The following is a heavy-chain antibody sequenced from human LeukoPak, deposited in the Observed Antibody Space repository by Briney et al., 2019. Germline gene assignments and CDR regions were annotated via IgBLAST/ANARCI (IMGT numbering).Heavy chain of an antibody. Sequence: PSETLSLTCTVSGGSISSYYWSWIRQPPGKGLEWIGYIYYSGSTNYNPSLKSRVTISVDTSKNQFSLKLSSVTAADTAVYYCARDSWLVNDAFDIWGQGTMVTVSS. J-gene: IGHJ3*02. D-gene: IGHD5-24*01. CDR2: IYYSGST. CDR1: GGSISSYY. V-gene: IGHV4-59*01. CDR3: ARDSWLVNDAFDI.